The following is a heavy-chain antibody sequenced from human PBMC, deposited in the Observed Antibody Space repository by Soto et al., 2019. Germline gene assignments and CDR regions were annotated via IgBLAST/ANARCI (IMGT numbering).Heavy chain of an antibody. J-gene: IGHJ1*01. CDR2: IHYSGST. CDR3: VRRDYSASSIGTFDQ. D-gene: IGHD1-26*01. Sequence: PSETLSVTCVVSGGSTSSHYWSWIRQPPGSELEWIGFIHYSGSTQYSPSLKSRVTMSVDKSKNQFSLNLSSVTAADTAFYFCVRRDYSASSIGTFDQRGPRNLVALSS. CDR1: GGSTSSHY. V-gene: IGHV4-59*11.